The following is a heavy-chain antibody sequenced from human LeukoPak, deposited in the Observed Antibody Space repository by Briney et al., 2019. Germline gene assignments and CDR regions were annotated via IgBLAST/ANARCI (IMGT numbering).Heavy chain of an antibody. Sequence: GASVKVSCKASGYTFTGYYMHWVRQAPGQGLEWMGWINPNSGGTNYAQKFQGRVTMTRDTSISTAYMELSRLRSDDTAVYYCAKRGLGDYFFHSWFDPWGQGTLVTVSS. D-gene: IGHD4-17*01. CDR3: AKRGLGDYFFHSWFDP. J-gene: IGHJ5*02. V-gene: IGHV1-2*02. CDR1: GYTFTGYY. CDR2: INPNSGGT.